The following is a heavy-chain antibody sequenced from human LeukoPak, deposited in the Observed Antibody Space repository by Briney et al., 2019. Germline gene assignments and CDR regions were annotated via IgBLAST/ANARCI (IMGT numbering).Heavy chain of an antibody. Sequence: ASVKVSCKVSGYTFTELSIHWVRQAPGKGLEWMGGFDREDGETVDAQKFQGRVTMTEDTSTDTAYMELSSLRSDDTALYYCAIELVGSSDYFYAWGQGTLVTVSS. V-gene: IGHV1-24*01. CDR1: GYTFTELS. CDR2: FDREDGET. CDR3: AIELVGSSDYFYA. J-gene: IGHJ5*02. D-gene: IGHD3-22*01.